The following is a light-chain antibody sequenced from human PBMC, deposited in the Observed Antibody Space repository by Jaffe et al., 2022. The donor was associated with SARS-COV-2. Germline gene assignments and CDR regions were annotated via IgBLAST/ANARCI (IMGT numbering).Light chain of an antibody. V-gene: IGLV2-11*01. CDR3: CSYAGSYWV. Sequence: QSALTQPRSVSGSPGQSVTFSCTGTSSDVGNYNYVSWYQQHPGTAPKLVIYDVIKRPSGVPDRFSGSKSGNTASLTISGLQAEDEADYYCCSYAGSYWVFGGGTKLTVL. CDR2: DVI. CDR1: SSDVGNYNY. J-gene: IGLJ3*02.